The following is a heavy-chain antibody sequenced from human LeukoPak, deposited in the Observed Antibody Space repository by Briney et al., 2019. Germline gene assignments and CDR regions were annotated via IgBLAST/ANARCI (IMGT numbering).Heavy chain of an antibody. CDR1: GGSISSSSYY. D-gene: IGHD3-10*01. J-gene: IGHJ4*02. V-gene: IGHV4-39*07. Sequence: SETLSLTCTVSGGSISSSSYYWGWIRQPPGKGLEWIGEINHSGSTNYNPSLKSRVTISVDTSKNQFSLKLSSVTAADTAVYYCAREGLGYGSGSYPFDYWGQGTLVTVSS. CDR2: INHSGST. CDR3: AREGLGYGSGSYPFDY.